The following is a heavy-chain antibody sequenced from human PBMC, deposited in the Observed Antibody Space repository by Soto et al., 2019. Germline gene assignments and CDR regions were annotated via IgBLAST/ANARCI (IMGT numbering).Heavy chain of an antibody. J-gene: IGHJ4*01. V-gene: IGHV4-30-4*01. D-gene: IGHD3-10*01. CDR2: IYYSGST. CDR1: GGSISSGGYY. CDR3: ARMHYFGSGKPNDY. Sequence: PSETLSLTCTVSGGSISSGGYYWSWIRQPPGKGPEWIGYIYYSGSTNYNPSLKSRITISVDTSKNQFSLNLISVTAADTAVYYCARMHYFGSGKPNDYWGQGTLVTVSS.